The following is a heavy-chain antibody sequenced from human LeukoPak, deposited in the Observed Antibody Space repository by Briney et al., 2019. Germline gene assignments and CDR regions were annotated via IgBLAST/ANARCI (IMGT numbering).Heavy chain of an antibody. D-gene: IGHD2-15*01. Sequence: GGSLRLSCAASGFTFSDYWMSWVRQAPGKGLEWVAKIKQDGSEKYYVDSVKGRFTISRDNAKNSLYLQMNSLRAEDTAVYYCARGRGYCSGGSCYRPFDYWGQGTLVTVSS. CDR1: GFTFSDYW. CDR2: IKQDGSEK. J-gene: IGHJ4*02. V-gene: IGHV3-7*01. CDR3: ARGRGYCSGGSCYRPFDY.